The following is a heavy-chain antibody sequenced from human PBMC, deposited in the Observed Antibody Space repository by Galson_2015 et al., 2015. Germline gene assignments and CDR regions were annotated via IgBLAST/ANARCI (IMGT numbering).Heavy chain of an antibody. CDR3: ARDLCSSTSCYTRWVPYYYYGMDV. J-gene: IGHJ6*02. Sequence: SLRLSCAASGFTFSSYSMNWVRQAPGKGLEWVSSISSSSSYIYYADSVKGRFTISRDNAKNSLYLQMNSLRAEDTAVYYCARDLCSSTSCYTRWVPYYYYGMDVWGQGTTVTVSS. V-gene: IGHV3-21*01. CDR1: GFTFSSYS. D-gene: IGHD2-2*02. CDR2: ISSSSSYI.